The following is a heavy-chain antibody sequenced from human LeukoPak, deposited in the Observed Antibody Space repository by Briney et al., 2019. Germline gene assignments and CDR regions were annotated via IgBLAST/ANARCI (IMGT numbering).Heavy chain of an antibody. D-gene: IGHD6-19*01. Sequence: GSLRLSCEASGFTFSSFSVTWVRQAPGKGLEWVSCINDSGGDTYYAESVKGRFTVSRDNSKNTLYLQMNSLKAEDTAIYYCAKDSSGWSRDYWGQGTLVTVSS. CDR3: AKDSSGWSRDY. V-gene: IGHV3-23*01. J-gene: IGHJ4*02. CDR2: INDSGGDT. CDR1: GFTFSSFS.